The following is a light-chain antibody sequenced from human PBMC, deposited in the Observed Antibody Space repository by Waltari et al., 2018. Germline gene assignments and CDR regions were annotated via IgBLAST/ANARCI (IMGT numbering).Light chain of an antibody. CDR3: SAYRGSSALV. CDR1: SSDVGAYNY. V-gene: IGLV2-14*01. CDR2: EVS. J-gene: IGLJ1*01. Sequence: QSALTQPASVSGSPAQSITISCTGTSSDVGAYNYVSWFQQHPGKAPKLLIYEVSNRPSGVSSRFSGSRSGNTASLTISGLKAEDEADYYCSAYRGSSALVFGTGTKVTVL.